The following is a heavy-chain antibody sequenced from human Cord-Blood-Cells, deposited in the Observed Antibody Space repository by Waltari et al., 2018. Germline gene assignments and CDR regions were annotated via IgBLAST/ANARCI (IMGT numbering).Heavy chain of an antibody. CDR1: GGSFSGYY. Sequence: QVQLQQWGAGLLKPSETLSLTCAVYGGSFSGYYWSWIRQPPGKGLEWIGEINHSRSTNYNPSLKSRVTISVDTSKNQFSLKLSSVTAADTAVYYCARGPHGSGSYDFDYWGQGTLVTVSS. V-gene: IGHV4-34*01. D-gene: IGHD3-10*01. J-gene: IGHJ4*02. CDR2: INHSRST. CDR3: ARGPHGSGSYDFDY.